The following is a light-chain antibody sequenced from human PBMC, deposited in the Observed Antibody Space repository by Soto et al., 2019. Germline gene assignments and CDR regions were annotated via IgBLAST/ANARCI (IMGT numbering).Light chain of an antibody. Sequence: EIVLTQSPGILSLPPGERASLSCGASQSISSSFLAWYQQKPGQAPRLLIYGASNRATGIPDRFSGSGSGTDFTLTISGLEPEDFAVYYCQHFGNSLWTFGQGTKV. J-gene: IGKJ1*01. CDR1: QSISSSF. CDR3: QHFGNSLWT. CDR2: GAS. V-gene: IGKV3-20*01.